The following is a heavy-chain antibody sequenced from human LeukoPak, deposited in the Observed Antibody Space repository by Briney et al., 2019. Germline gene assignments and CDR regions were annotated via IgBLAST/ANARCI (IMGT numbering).Heavy chain of an antibody. J-gene: IGHJ4*02. CDR1: GFTFSSDS. Sequence: PGGSLRLSCAGSGFTFSSDSMNWARQAPGKGLEWVSSISSSSSYIYYADPVKGRFTISRDNAKNSLYLQMNSLRAEDTAVYYCARATLGKTFDYWGQGTLVTVSS. CDR3: ARATLGKTFDY. V-gene: IGHV3-21*01. CDR2: ISSSSSYI.